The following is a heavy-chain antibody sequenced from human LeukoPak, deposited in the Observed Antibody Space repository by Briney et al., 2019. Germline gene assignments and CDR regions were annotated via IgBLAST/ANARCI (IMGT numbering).Heavy chain of an antibody. D-gene: IGHD5-24*01. J-gene: IGHJ4*02. Sequence: SETLSLTCTVSGGSISTYYWSWIRQPPGKGLEWIGYIYYSGSTNYTPSLKSRVTISVDTSKNQFSLYLSSVTAADTAVYYCARGRSRDGYNYDYWGQGTLVTVSS. V-gene: IGHV4-59*01. CDR1: GGSISTYY. CDR3: ARGRSRDGYNYDY. CDR2: IYYSGST.